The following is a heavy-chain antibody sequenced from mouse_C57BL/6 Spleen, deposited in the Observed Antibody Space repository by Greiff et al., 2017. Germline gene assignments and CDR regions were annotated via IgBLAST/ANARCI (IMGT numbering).Heavy chain of an antibody. CDR2: IDPSDSET. D-gene: IGHD1-1*01. CDR1: GYTFTSYW. CDR3: ASSLYYGSSYYFDY. V-gene: IGHV1-52*01. J-gene: IGHJ2*01. Sequence: QVQLQQPGAELVRPGSSVKLSCKASGYTFTSYWMHWVKQRPIQGLEWIGNIDPSDSETHYNQKFKDKATLTVDKSSSTAYMQLSSLTSEDSAVYYCASSLYYGSSYYFDYWGQGTTLTVSS.